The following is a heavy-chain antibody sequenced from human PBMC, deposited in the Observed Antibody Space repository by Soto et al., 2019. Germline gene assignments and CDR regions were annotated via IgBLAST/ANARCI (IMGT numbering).Heavy chain of an antibody. J-gene: IGHJ4*02. Sequence: EGSLRLPCAASGFTVSNTDMTWVRQAPGKWLDWISIIYSGGSTHYADSLKGRFTISRDNSKNTLYLQMNSLRSEDTAVYYCARGAPISPGTFDFWGQGSVVTVSS. CDR1: GFTVSNTD. CDR2: IYSGGST. D-gene: IGHD5-12*01. CDR3: ARGAPISPGTFDF. V-gene: IGHV3-53*01.